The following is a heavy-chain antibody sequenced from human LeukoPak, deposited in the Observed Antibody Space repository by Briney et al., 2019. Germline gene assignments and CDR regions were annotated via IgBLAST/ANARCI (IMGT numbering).Heavy chain of an antibody. CDR2: INTNTGNP. CDR1: GYTFTSYA. Sequence: ASVKVSCKASGYTFTSYAMNWVRQAPGQGPEWMGWINTNTGNPTYAQGFTGRFVFSLDTSVSTAYLQISSLKAEDTAVYYCAKVVTGYCSGGSCYNEVSGEVNWFDPWGQGTLVTVSS. D-gene: IGHD2-15*01. V-gene: IGHV7-4-1*02. CDR3: AKVVTGYCSGGSCYNEVSGEVNWFDP. J-gene: IGHJ5*02.